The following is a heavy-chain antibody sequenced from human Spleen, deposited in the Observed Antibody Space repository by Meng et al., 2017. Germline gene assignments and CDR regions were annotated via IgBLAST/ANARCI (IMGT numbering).Heavy chain of an antibody. D-gene: IGHD3-10*01. CDR2: FYTSGSS. J-gene: IGHJ3*02. Sequence: SETLSLTCTVSGGSISNYYWSWIRQTAGKGLEWIGRFYTSGSSNYNPSLKSRVTMSVDTSKNQFSLKLSSVSAADTAVYYCAREIITMVRGVFIPDAFDIWGQGTVVT. CDR1: GGSISNYY. CDR3: AREIITMVRGVFIPDAFDI. V-gene: IGHV4-4*07.